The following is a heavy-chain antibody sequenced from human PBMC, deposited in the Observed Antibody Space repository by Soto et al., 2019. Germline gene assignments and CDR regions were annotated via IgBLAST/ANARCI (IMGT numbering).Heavy chain of an antibody. J-gene: IGHJ4*02. CDR3: ASPTVRTTVRPGDYFDY. CDR2: IYYSGST. V-gene: IGHV4-39*01. Sequence: PSETLSLTCTVSGGSISSSSYYWGWIRQPPGKGLEWIGSIYYSGSTYYNPSLKSRVTISVDTSKNQFSLKLSSVTAADTAVYYCASPTVRTTVRPGDYFDYWGQGTLVTVSS. CDR1: GGSISSSSYY. D-gene: IGHD4-17*01.